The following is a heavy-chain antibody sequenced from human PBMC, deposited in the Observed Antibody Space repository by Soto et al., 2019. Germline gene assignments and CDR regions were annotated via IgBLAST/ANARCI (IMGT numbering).Heavy chain of an antibody. V-gene: IGHV4-4*02. Sequence: QVQLQESGPGLGKPSGTLSLTCAVFGCSISNSNWWTWVRQPPGKGLDWIGEIFHSGSTNYNSSLMGRVTISVDKANNQFSLKLSSVTAADTAVYYCAHRPIVGAAIWGQGTLVTVSS. CDR3: AHRPIVGAAI. CDR1: GCSISNSNW. CDR2: IFHSGST. D-gene: IGHD1-26*01. J-gene: IGHJ4*02.